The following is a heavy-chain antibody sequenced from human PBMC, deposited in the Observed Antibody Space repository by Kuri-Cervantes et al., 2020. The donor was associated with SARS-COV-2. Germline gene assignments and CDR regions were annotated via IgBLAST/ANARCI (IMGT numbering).Heavy chain of an antibody. J-gene: IGHJ4*02. V-gene: IGHV4-59*12. CDR3: ARAYDYAPTNFDY. CDR1: GGSISSYY. Sequence: GSLRLSCTVSGGSISSYYWSWIRQPPGKGLEWIGYNYHSGNTNYNPSLKSRVTISVDTSKNQFSLKLSSVTAADTAVYYCARAYDYAPTNFDYWGQGTLVTVSS. D-gene: IGHD3-16*01. CDR2: NYHSGNT.